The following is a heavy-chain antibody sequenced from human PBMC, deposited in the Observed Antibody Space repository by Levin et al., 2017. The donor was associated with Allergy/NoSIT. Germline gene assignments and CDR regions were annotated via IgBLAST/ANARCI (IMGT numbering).Heavy chain of an antibody. Sequence: SCAASGFTFSSYAMHWVRQAPGKGLEWVAVISYDGSNKYYADSVKGRFTISRDNSKNTLYLQMNSLRAEDTAVYYCARAPVGYFQHWGQGTLVTVSS. CDR3: ARAPVGYFQH. D-gene: IGHD2-15*01. CDR2: ISYDGSNK. CDR1: GFTFSSYA. V-gene: IGHV3-30*04. J-gene: IGHJ1*01.